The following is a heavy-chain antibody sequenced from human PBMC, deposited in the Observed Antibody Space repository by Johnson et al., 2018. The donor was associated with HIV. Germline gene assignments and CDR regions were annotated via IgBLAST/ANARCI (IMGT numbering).Heavy chain of an antibody. V-gene: IGHV3-48*04. J-gene: IGHJ3*02. D-gene: IGHD3-9*01. Sequence: VQLVESGGGVVQPGRSLRLSCAASGFTFSSYGMHWVRQAPGKGLEWVSYITSTGIPVYYAASVKGRFTISRDNAKNSEYLQMNSLEAEDTAVYYCAKDGIDRERIRYFDWLLLNAFDIWGQGTMVTVSS. CDR2: ITSTGIPV. CDR1: GFTFSSYG. CDR3: AKDGIDRERIRYFDWLLLNAFDI.